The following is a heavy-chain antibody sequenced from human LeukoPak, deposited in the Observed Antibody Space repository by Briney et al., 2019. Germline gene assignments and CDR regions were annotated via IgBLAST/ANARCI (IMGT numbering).Heavy chain of an antibody. D-gene: IGHD1-7*01. V-gene: IGHV4-59*12. Sequence: SETLSLTCTVSGDSISSYYWSWIRQPPGKGMEWIVYFYYGGSTNYNPSLKSRVTMSVDTSKNQFSLKLSSVTAADTAVYYCARWNYEFNYYYYYYMDVWGKGTTVTVSS. CDR1: GDSISSYY. CDR3: ARWNYEFNYYYYYYMDV. J-gene: IGHJ6*03. CDR2: FYYGGST.